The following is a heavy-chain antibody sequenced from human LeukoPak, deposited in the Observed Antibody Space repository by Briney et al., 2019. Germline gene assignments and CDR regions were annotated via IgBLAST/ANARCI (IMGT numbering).Heavy chain of an antibody. D-gene: IGHD3-10*01. J-gene: IGHJ4*02. V-gene: IGHV5-51*01. Sequence: GESLKISCKGSGYKFTTYWIGWVRQMPGKGLEWMGLIYPGDSDTRYSPSFQGQVTISADKSISTAYLQWSSLKASDTAMYYCTRLDGSGTYSRGPDYWGQGTLVTVSS. CDR3: TRLDGSGTYSRGPDY. CDR1: GYKFTTYW. CDR2: IYPGDSDT.